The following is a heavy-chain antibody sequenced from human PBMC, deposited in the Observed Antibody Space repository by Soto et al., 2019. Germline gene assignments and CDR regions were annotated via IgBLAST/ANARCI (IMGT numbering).Heavy chain of an antibody. D-gene: IGHD5-12*01. J-gene: IGHJ4*01. Sequence: PGGSLRLSCAASGFTFSSYAMSWVRQAPGKGLEWVSAISGSGGSTYYAGSVKGRFTISRDNSKKTLYLQMNSLRAEDTAVYYCAKGGDGYNYFDYWGHGTRATVS. CDR2: ISGSGGST. CDR1: GFTFSSYA. V-gene: IGHV3-23*01. CDR3: AKGGDGYNYFDY.